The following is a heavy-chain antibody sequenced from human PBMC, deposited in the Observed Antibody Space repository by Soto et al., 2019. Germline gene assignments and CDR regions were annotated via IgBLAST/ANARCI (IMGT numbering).Heavy chain of an antibody. CDR2: ISYDGSNK. Sequence: QVQLVESGGGVVQPGRSLRLSCAASGFTFSSYGMHWVRQAPGKGLEWVAVISYDGSNKYYADSVKGRFTISRDNSKNTLYLQMNSLRAEDTAVYYYAKEQMEGTGGYSGYDPAPYYYYGMDVWGQGTTVTVSS. CDR1: GFTFSSYG. V-gene: IGHV3-30*18. CDR3: AKEQMEGTGGYSGYDPAPYYYYGMDV. J-gene: IGHJ6*02. D-gene: IGHD5-12*01.